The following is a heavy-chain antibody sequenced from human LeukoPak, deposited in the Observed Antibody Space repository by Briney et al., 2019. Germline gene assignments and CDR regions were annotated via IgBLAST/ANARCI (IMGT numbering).Heavy chain of an antibody. D-gene: IGHD1-26*01. CDR3: AREDGIVGDSSAFDI. V-gene: IGHV3-21*01. CDR1: GFTFSTYT. CDR2: INGGSNYI. J-gene: IGHJ3*02. Sequence: KSGESLRLSCATSGFTFSTYTMNWVRQAPGKGLEWVSSINGGSNYIYYADSVEGRFTISRDNAKNSLYLQMNSLRVEDTAVYYCAREDGIVGDSSAFDIWGQGTMVTVSS.